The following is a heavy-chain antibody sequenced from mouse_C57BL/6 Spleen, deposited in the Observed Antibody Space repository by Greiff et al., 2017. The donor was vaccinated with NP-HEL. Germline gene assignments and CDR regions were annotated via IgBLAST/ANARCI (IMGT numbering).Heavy chain of an antibody. D-gene: IGHD1-1*01. CDR2: IYPSDSET. Sequence: QVQLQQPGAELVRPGSSVKLSCKASGYTFTSYWMDWVKQRPGQGLEWIGNIYPSDSETHYNQKFKDKATLTVDKSSSTAYMQLSSLTSEDSAVYYCARSDYYYGSPAWFAYWGQGTLVTVSA. CDR1: GYTFTSYW. CDR3: ARSDYYYGSPAWFAY. V-gene: IGHV1-61*01. J-gene: IGHJ3*01.